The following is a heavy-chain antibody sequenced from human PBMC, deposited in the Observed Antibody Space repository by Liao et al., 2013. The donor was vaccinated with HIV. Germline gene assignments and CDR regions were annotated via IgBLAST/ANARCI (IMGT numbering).Heavy chain of an antibody. CDR2: IYTSGST. CDR3: AREVVGATQWGVDYYYYMDV. CDR1: GGSISGGGYY. D-gene: IGHD1-26*01. J-gene: IGHJ6*03. Sequence: QVQLQESGPGLVKPSQTLSLTCTVSGGSISGGGYYWSWIRQPAGKGLEWIGRIYTSGSTNYNPSLKSRVTISVDTSKNQFSLKLSSVTAAETAMYYCAREVVGATQWGVDYYYYMDVWGKGTTVTVSS. V-gene: IGHV4-61*02.